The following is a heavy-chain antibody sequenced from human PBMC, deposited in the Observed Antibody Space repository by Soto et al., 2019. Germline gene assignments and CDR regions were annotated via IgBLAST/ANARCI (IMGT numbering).Heavy chain of an antibody. CDR1: GFTFSSYA. Sequence: GGPVRLSCAASGFTFSSYAMSWVRQAPGKGLEWVSAISGSGGSTYYADSVKGRFTIPRDNSKNTLYLQMNSLRAEDTAVYYCAKDEGLYRFGYWGQGTLVTVSS. J-gene: IGHJ4*02. CDR2: ISGSGGST. D-gene: IGHD3-16*01. CDR3: AKDEGLYRFGY. V-gene: IGHV3-23*01.